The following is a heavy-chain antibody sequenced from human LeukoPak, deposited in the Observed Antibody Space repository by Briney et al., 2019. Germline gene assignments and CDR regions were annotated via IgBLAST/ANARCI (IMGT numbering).Heavy chain of an antibody. D-gene: IGHD6-19*01. CDR1: GGSISSSSYY. CDR2: IYYSGST. J-gene: IGHJ6*02. Sequence: SETLSLTCTVSGGSISSSSYYWGWIRQPPGKGLEWIGSIYYSGSTYYNPSLKSRVTISVDTSKNQFSPKLSSVTAADTAVYYCARQEVAGSRYYYYGMDVWGQGTTVTVSS. CDR3: ARQEVAGSRYYYYGMDV. V-gene: IGHV4-39*01.